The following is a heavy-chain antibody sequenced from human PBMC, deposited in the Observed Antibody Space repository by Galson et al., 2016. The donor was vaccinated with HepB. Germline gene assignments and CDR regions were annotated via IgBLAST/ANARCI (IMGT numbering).Heavy chain of an antibody. CDR1: AGSISSGGYY. V-gene: IGHV4-31*03. Sequence: TLSLTCSVSAGSISSGGYYWSWIRQHPGKGLEWIGYINHSGTTYYNPSLSSRAAISVDTSKNQFSLEVSSVTAADTAVYYCASVSGNAFDIWGHGTMVTVSS. CDR3: ASVSGNAFDI. CDR2: INHSGTT. J-gene: IGHJ3*02.